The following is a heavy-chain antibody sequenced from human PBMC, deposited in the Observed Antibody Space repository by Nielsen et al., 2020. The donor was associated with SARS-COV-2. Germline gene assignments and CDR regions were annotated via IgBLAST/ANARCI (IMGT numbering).Heavy chain of an antibody. D-gene: IGHD5-18*01. CDR2: ISSSSSYI. Sequence: GESLKIFCAASGFTFSSYSMNWVRQAPGKGLEWVSSISSSSSYIYYADSVKGRFTISRDNAKNSLYLQMNSLRAEDTAVYYCARVGGYSFYLDYWGQGTLVTVSS. J-gene: IGHJ4*02. V-gene: IGHV3-21*01. CDR1: GFTFSSYS. CDR3: ARVGGYSFYLDY.